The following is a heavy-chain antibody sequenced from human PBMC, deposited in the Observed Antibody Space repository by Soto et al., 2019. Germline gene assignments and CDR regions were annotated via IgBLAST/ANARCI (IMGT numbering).Heavy chain of an antibody. V-gene: IGHV4-31*01. CDR2: IYYSGST. J-gene: IGHJ6*02. D-gene: IGHD2-21*01. CDR1: GGSISSGGYY. CDR3: ARDPSEQIVHTTYHYYGMDV. Sequence: QVQLQESGPGLVKPSQTLSLTCTVSGGSISSGGYYWSWIRQHPGKGLEWIGYIYYSGSTYYNPSFQCPCSTSVDTSKNLSCLMPRSVTAADTAVYYCARDPSEQIVHTTYHYYGMDVWGQGPTL.